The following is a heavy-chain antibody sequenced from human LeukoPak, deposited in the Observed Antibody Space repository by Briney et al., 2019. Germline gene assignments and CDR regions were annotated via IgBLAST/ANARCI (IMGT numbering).Heavy chain of an antibody. CDR2: IKSKTDGGTT. Sequence: PGGSLRLSCAASGFTFSNAWMSWVRQAPGKGPEWVGRIKSKTDGGTTDYAAPVKGRFTISRDDSKNTLYLQMNSLKTEDTAVYYCTTVHDYGVYNWFDPWGQGTLVTVSS. CDR1: GFTFSNAW. V-gene: IGHV3-15*01. D-gene: IGHD4-17*01. J-gene: IGHJ5*02. CDR3: TTVHDYGVYNWFDP.